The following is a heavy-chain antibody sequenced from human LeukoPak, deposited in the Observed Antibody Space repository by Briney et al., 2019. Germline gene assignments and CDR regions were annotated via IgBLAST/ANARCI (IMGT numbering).Heavy chain of an antibody. J-gene: IGHJ4*02. V-gene: IGHV3-21*01. Sequence: GGSLRLSYTASGSSFVSYRMHWVRQAPGKGLEWVSSISSTSSYIYYADSVKGRFTISRDNAKNSLYLQMNSLRAEDTAVYYCATDPARSSWYFDYWGQGTLVTVSS. CDR3: ATDPARSSWYFDY. D-gene: IGHD6-13*01. CDR2: ISSTSSYI. CDR1: GSSFVSYR.